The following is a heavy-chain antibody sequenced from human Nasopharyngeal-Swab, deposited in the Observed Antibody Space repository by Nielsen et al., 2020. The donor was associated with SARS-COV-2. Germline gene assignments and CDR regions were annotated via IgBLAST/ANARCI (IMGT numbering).Heavy chain of an antibody. D-gene: IGHD6-19*01. J-gene: IGHJ4*02. CDR3: AREGRIAVAGVDY. CDR2: IYSGGSST. CDR1: GFTFSSYA. V-gene: IGHV3-23*03. Sequence: GESLKISCAASGFTFSSYAMSWVRQAPGKGLEWVSVIYSGGSSTYYADSVKGRFTISRDNSKNTLYLQMNSLRAEDTAVYYCAREGRIAVAGVDYWGQGTLVTVSS.